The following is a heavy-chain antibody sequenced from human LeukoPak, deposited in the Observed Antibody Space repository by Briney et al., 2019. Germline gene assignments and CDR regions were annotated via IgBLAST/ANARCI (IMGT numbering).Heavy chain of an antibody. CDR2: ISYDGSNK. V-gene: IGHV3-30*18. Sequence: PGGSLRLSCATSGFIFNSYAMHWVRQAPGKGLEWVAVISYDGSNKYYADSVKGRFTISRDNSKNTLYLQMNSLRAEDTAVYYCAKDHNYYYDSSGFNWFDPWGQGTLVTVSS. CDR1: GFIFNSYA. CDR3: AKDHNYYYDSSGFNWFDP. J-gene: IGHJ5*02. D-gene: IGHD3-22*01.